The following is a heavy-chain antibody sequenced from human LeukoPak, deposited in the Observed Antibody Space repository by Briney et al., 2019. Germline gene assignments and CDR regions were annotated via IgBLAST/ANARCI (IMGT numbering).Heavy chain of an antibody. Sequence: PGESLKISCQGSGYSFTSYWITWVRQMPGKGLEWMGRIDPSDSSTNYSPSFQGHVTISADKSISTAYLQWSSLKASDTAMYYCARSCSSGCRCPGYWGQGTLVTVSS. CDR3: ARSCSSGCRCPGY. V-gene: IGHV5-10-1*01. CDR2: IDPSDSST. J-gene: IGHJ4*02. CDR1: GYSFTSYW. D-gene: IGHD6-19*01.